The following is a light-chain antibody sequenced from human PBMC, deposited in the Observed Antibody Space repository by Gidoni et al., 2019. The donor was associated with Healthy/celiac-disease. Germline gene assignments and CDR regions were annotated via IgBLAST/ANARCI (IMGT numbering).Light chain of an antibody. CDR2: AAS. CDR1: QGISSY. J-gene: IGKJ3*01. V-gene: IGKV1-8*01. CDR3: QQYYSYQFT. Sequence: IRMTQSPSSFSASTGDRVTITCRASQGISSYLAWYQQKPGKAPKLLIYAASTLQSGVPSRFSGSGSGTDFTLTISCLQSEDFATYYCQQYYSYQFTFGPGTKVDIK.